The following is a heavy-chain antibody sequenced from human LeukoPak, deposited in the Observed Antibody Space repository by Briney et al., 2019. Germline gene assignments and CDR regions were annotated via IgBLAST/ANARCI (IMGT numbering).Heavy chain of an antibody. V-gene: IGHV4-59*01. CDR2: IYYSGST. Sequence: PSETLSLTCTVSGGSISSYYWSWIRQPPGKGLEWIGYIYYSGSTNYNPSLKSRVTISVDTSKNQFSPKLSSVTAADTAVYYCARVGSYGQYYFDYWGQGTLVTVSS. J-gene: IGHJ4*02. CDR3: ARVGSYGQYYFDY. D-gene: IGHD5-18*01. CDR1: GGSISSYY.